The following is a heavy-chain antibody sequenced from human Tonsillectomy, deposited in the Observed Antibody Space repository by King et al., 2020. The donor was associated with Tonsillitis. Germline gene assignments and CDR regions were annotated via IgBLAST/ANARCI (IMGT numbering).Heavy chain of an antibody. CDR2: IYYSGST. J-gene: IGHJ5*02. CDR1: GGSRSSGGYY. Sequence: QLQESGPGLVKPSQTLYLTCTVSGGSRSSGGYYWCWIRQHPGKGLEWFGYIYYSGSTYYNPSLKSPLTISVDTSKNQFSLPLCSVTAADTAVYYCSRARAVVRGPSTNWFDPWGQGTLVTVSS. CDR3: SRARAVVRGPSTNWFDP. D-gene: IGHD3-10*01. V-gene: IGHV4-31*01.